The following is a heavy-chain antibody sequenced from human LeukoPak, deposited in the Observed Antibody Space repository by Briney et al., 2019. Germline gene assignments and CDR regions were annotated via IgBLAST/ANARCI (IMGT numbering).Heavy chain of an antibody. J-gene: IGHJ6*02. CDR1: GFTFSGSA. D-gene: IGHD1-14*01. CDR2: IRSKVNSYAT. Sequence: GGSLRLSCAASGFTFSGSAMHWVRQASGKGLEWVGRIRSKVNSYATAYGASVEGRFTISRDDSKNTAYLQMNSLKTEDTAVYYCTRFNQEPYGMDVWGQGTTVTVSS. CDR3: TRFNQEPYGMDV. V-gene: IGHV3-73*01.